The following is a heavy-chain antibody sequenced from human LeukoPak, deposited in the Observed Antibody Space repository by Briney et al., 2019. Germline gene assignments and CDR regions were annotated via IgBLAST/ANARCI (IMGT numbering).Heavy chain of an antibody. J-gene: IGHJ3*02. CDR1: GGSISSYY. CDR3: ARAITMVRGKTAFDI. Sequence: PSETLSLTCPVSGGSISSYYWSWIRQPPGTGLEWIGYIYYNGSTNYNPSLKSRVTISVDTSKHQFSLKLSSVTAADTAVYYCARAITMVRGKTAFDIWGQGTMVTVSS. D-gene: IGHD3-10*01. V-gene: IGHV4-59*01. CDR2: IYYNGST.